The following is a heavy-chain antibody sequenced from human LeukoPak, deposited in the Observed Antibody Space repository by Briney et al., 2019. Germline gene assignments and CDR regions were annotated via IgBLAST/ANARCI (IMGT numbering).Heavy chain of an antibody. CDR1: GYSLTSYW. CDR2: IYPGDSDT. J-gene: IGHJ4*02. Sequence: GESLKISCKGSGYSLTSYWIGWVRQMPGKGLEWMGIIYPGDSDTRYSPSFQGQVTISADKSISTAYLQWSSLKASDTAMYYCARPGLPQDELIYFDYWGQGTLVTVSS. CDR3: ARPGLPQDELIYFDY. D-gene: IGHD2-15*01. V-gene: IGHV5-51*01.